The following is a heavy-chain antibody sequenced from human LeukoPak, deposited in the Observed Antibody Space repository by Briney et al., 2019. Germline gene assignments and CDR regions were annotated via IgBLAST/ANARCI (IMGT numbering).Heavy chain of an antibody. CDR1: GFTFSSYW. CDR2: IKQDGSEK. J-gene: IGHJ4*02. Sequence: GGSLRLSCAAPGFTFSSYWMSWVRQAPGKGLEWVANIKQDGSEKYYVDSVKGRFTISRDNAKNSLYLQMNSLRAEDTAVYYCARERYSSSWFDYWGQGTLVTVSS. CDR3: ARERYSSSWFDY. V-gene: IGHV3-7*01. D-gene: IGHD6-13*01.